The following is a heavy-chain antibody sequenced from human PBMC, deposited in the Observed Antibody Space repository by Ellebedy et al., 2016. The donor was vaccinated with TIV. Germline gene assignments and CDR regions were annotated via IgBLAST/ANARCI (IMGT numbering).Heavy chain of an antibody. D-gene: IGHD3-3*01. J-gene: IGHJ6*03. CDR3: ARGRVTIFGVVIKRGRYYYMDV. CDR1: GYTFTSYD. Sequence: ASVKVSXXASGYTFTSYDINWVRQATGQGLEWMGWMNPNSGNTGYAQKFQGRVTMTRNTSISTAYMELSSLRSEDTAVYYCARGRVTIFGVVIKRGRYYYMDVWGKGTTVTVSS. CDR2: MNPNSGNT. V-gene: IGHV1-8*01.